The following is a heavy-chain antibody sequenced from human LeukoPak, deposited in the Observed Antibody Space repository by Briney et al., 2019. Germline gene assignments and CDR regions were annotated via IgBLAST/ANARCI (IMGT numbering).Heavy chain of an antibody. CDR3: ARAPGRTGYYRHYYYFMDV. V-gene: IGHV4-31*03. J-gene: IGHJ6*03. D-gene: IGHD3/OR15-3a*01. Sequence: PSETLSLTCTVSGGSISSGGYYWSWIRQHPGKGLEWIGYIYYSGSTYYNPSLKSRVTISVDTSKNQFSLKLSSVTAADTAVYYCARAPGRTGYYRHYYYFMDVWGKGTTVIVSS. CDR2: IYYSGST. CDR1: GGSISSGGYY.